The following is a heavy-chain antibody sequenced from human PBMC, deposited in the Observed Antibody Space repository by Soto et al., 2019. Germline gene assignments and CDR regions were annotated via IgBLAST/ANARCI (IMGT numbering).Heavy chain of an antibody. CDR1: GYTFTSYG. J-gene: IGHJ6*02. D-gene: IGHD4-17*01. CDR3: ARDRAVTTSYGMDV. CDR2: ISAYNGKT. V-gene: IGHV1-18*01. Sequence: QVQLVQSGAEVKKPGASVKVSCKASGYTFTSYGITWVRQAPGQGLEWMGWISAYNGKTNYAQKLQGRGTMTTDTSTTTAYMDLRSLRSDDTAVYYCARDRAVTTSYGMDVWGQGTTVTVSS.